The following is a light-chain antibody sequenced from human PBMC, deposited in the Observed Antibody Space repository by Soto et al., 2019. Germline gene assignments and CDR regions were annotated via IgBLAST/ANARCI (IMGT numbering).Light chain of an antibody. V-gene: IGLV2-8*01. CDR1: SSDVGGYNY. J-gene: IGLJ3*02. CDR2: EVS. Sequence: QSALTQPPSASGSPGQSVTISCSGTSSDVGGYNYVSWYQQHPGKAPKLIIYEVSKRPSGVPDRFSGSKSGNTASLTVSGLQAEDEADYYSYSFAYSNDFGVFGGGTKLTVL. CDR3: YSFAYSNDFGV.